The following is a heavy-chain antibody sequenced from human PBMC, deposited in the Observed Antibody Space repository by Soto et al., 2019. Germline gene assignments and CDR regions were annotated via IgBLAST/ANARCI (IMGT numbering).Heavy chain of an antibody. CDR1: GGSFSGHY. V-gene: IGHV4-34*01. CDR3: ARGRYSVAGTSNFDY. Sequence: SETLSLTCAVYGGSFSGHYWSWIRQPPGKGLEWIGEINHSGSTNYNPSLKSRVTISVDTSKNQFSLKLSSVTAADTAVYYCARGRYSVAGTSNFDYWGQGTLVTVYS. CDR2: INHSGST. J-gene: IGHJ4*02. D-gene: IGHD6-19*01.